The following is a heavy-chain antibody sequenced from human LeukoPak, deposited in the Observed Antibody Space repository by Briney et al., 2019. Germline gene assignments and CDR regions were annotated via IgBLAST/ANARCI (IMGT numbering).Heavy chain of an antibody. CDR3: ARLSGPAAADY. D-gene: IGHD2-2*01. Sequence: GGSLRLSCAASGFTFGWHWVSWLRQAPGKGLECVAHISADGTEKSYVDSLKGRFTISRDNAKNSLYLEMSSLRVEDTAVYYCARLSGPAAADYWGQGTLIAVSS. V-gene: IGHV3-7*01. J-gene: IGHJ4*01. CDR2: ISADGTEK. CDR1: GFTFGWHW.